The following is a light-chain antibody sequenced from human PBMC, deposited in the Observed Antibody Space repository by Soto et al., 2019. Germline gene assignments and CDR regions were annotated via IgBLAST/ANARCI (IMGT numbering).Light chain of an antibody. V-gene: IGKV3D-15*01. J-gene: IGKJ1*01. CDR2: DAS. Sequence: EVVLTQSPVTVSLSPGERDTLSCRASQFVASNSLAWYQQKPGQAPRVVIYDASNRATGIPARFSGSGSGTEFTLTISSLQSEDFAVYFCQQYNIWPQTFGQGTKVDIK. CDR1: QFVASNS. CDR3: QQYNIWPQT.